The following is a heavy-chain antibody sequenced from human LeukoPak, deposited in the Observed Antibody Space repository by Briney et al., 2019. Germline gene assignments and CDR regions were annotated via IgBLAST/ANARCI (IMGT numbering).Heavy chain of an antibody. Sequence: ASVKVSCKASGYTFTGYYMHWVRQAPGQGLEWMGWINPNSGGTNYAQKFQGRATMTRDTSISTAYMELSRLRSDDTAVYYCARDRQEGYPSNWFDPWGQGTLVTVSS. V-gene: IGHV1-2*02. J-gene: IGHJ5*02. CDR1: GYTFTGYY. D-gene: IGHD2-15*01. CDR2: INPNSGGT. CDR3: ARDRQEGYPSNWFDP.